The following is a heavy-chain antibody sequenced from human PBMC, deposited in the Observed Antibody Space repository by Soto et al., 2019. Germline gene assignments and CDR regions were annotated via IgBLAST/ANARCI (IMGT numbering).Heavy chain of an antibody. CDR1: GFTFTSSD. J-gene: IGHJ4*02. V-gene: IGHV1-58*01. CDR3: AAGITVLDY. D-gene: IGHD1-20*01. Sequence: ASVKVSCKACGFTFTSSDVQWVRQARGQRLEWIGWIVVGSGNTNYAQKFQERVTITRDMSTSTAYMELSSLRSEDTAVYYCAAGITVLDYWGQGTLVTVSS. CDR2: IVVGSGNT.